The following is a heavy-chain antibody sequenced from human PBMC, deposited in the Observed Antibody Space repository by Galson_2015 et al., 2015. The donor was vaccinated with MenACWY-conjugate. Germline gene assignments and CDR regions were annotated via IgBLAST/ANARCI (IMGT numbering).Heavy chain of an antibody. V-gene: IGHV4-39*01. CDR3: ARQSSPLYDSSGYYWGNWFDP. CDR2: IYYSGST. Sequence: TLSLTCAVSGGSISSSNWWSWVRQPPGKGLEWIGSIYYSGSTYYNPSLKSRVTISVDTSKNQFSLRLSSVTAADTAVYYCARQSSPLYDSSGYYWGNWFDPWGQGTLVTVSS. J-gene: IGHJ5*02. CDR1: GGSISSSNW. D-gene: IGHD3-22*01.